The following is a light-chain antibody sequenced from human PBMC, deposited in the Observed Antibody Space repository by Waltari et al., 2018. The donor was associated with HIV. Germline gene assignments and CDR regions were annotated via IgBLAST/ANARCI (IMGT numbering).Light chain of an antibody. Sequence: SQLTQPPSVSVSPGQTAKLTCSGDDMPDHYVYWSQPKPGQAPVLVMYKVTERPSGIPERFSGSMSGTTVTLTIMGVQPEDEADYYCQSADSDNTYNWVFGGGTKLTVL. J-gene: IGLJ3*02. CDR2: KVT. CDR1: DMPDHY. V-gene: IGLV3-25*03. CDR3: QSADSDNTYNWV.